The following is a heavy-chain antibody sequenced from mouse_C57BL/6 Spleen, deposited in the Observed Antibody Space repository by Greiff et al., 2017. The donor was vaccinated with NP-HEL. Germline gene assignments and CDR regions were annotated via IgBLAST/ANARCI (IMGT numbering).Heavy chain of an antibody. CDR3: ARQRGRPGYFDV. CDR2: ISNLAYSI. V-gene: IGHV5-15*01. CDR1: GFTFSDYG. Sequence: EVKLMESGGGLVQPGGSLKLSCAASGFTFSDYGMAWVRQAPRKGPEWVAFISNLAYSIYYADTVTGRFTISRENAKNTLYLEMSSLRSEDTAMYYCARQRGRPGYFDVWGTGTTVTVSS. J-gene: IGHJ1*03. D-gene: IGHD3-3*01.